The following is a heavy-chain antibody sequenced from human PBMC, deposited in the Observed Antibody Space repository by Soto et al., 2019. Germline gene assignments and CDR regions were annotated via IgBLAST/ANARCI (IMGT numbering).Heavy chain of an antibody. D-gene: IGHD2-21*01. Sequence: GWSLILSCAASGFTFSSYAMSWVRQAPGKGLEWVSAISGSGGSTYYADSVKGRFTISRDNSKNTLYLQMNSLRAEDTAVYYCANDFAGTHTNWFDPWGQGTLVTVSS. J-gene: IGHJ5*02. V-gene: IGHV3-23*01. CDR3: ANDFAGTHTNWFDP. CDR1: GFTFSSYA. CDR2: ISGSGGST.